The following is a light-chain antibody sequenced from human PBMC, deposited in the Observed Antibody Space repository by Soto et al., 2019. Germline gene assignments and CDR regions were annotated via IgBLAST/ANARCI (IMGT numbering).Light chain of an antibody. V-gene: IGKV3-20*01. J-gene: IGKJ1*01. CDR3: QQYGRSPWT. Sequence: EIVLTQSPGTLCVSPDERVTLAGRASQSIGSSYLAWYQQKPGQAPRLLIYGASSRATGIPDRFSGSGSGTDFTLTISRLEPEDFAVYYCQQYGRSPWTFGQGTKVDIK. CDR1: QSIGSSY. CDR2: GAS.